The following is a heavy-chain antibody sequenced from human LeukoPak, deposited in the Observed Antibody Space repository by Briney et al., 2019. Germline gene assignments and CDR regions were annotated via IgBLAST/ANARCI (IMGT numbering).Heavy chain of an antibody. CDR2: MNPNSGNT. CDR3: ARDYGSGSYSRGSRDYFDY. Sequence: ASVKVSCKASGYTFTSYDINWVRQATGQGLEWMGWMNPNSGNTGYAQKFQGRVTMTRNTSISTAYMELSSLRSEDTAVYYCARDYGSGSYSRGSRDYFDYWGQGTLVTVSS. J-gene: IGHJ4*02. D-gene: IGHD3-10*01. CDR1: GYTFTSYD. V-gene: IGHV1-8*01.